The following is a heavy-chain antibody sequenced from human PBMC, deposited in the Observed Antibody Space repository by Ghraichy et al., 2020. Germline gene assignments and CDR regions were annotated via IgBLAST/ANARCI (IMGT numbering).Heavy chain of an antibody. CDR3: SRDSESTGGNLIFHY. CDR2: IRTSSDI. CDR1: GFTFSNFA. J-gene: IGHJ4*02. D-gene: IGHD4-23*01. V-gene: IGHV3-48*02. Sequence: GSLRLSCAASGFTFSNFALNWVRQAPGKGLEWISYIRTSSDIYYADSVKGRFTISRDNAKNSLYLQMNSLRDEDTALYYCSRDSESTGGNLIFHYWGQGTLVTVSS.